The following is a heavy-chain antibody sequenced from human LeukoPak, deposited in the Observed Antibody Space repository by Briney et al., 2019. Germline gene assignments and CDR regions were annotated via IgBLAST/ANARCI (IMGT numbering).Heavy chain of an antibody. J-gene: IGHJ4*02. CDR1: GFIFSSYA. D-gene: IGHD6-13*01. V-gene: IGHV3-23*01. CDR3: ATLSDAIAAAGTRNY. Sequence: GGSLRLSCAASGFIFSSYAMSWVRQAPGKGLEWVSVISGSGGSTNYADSVNGRFTISRDNSKNMLHLQMSSLRAEDTAVYYCATLSDAIAAAGTRNYWGQGTLVTVSS. CDR2: ISGSGGST.